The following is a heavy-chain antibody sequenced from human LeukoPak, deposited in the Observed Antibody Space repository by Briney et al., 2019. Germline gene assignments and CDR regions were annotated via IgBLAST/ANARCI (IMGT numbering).Heavy chain of an antibody. V-gene: IGHV4-59*08. CDR1: GGSMSSYY. CDR2: IYYRGNT. Sequence: SETLSLTCTVSGGSMSSYYWSWIRQPPGKGLEWIGYIYYRGNTNYNPSLKSRVTISVDTSKNQFSLKLSSVTAADTAVYYCARQADDYYGSGSYYTHAFDIWGQGTMVTVSS. J-gene: IGHJ3*02. D-gene: IGHD3-10*01. CDR3: ARQADDYYGSGSYYTHAFDI.